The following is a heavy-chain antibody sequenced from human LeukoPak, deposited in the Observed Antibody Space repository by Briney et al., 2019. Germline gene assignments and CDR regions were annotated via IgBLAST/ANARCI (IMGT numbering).Heavy chain of an antibody. Sequence: GGSLRLSCTVSGFTVSSDSMSWVRQAPGKGLEWVSFIYSGGSTHYSDSVKGRFTISRDNAKNSLYLQMNSLRAEDTALYYCARDTIPEHSSGWSPFDYWGQGTLVTVSS. J-gene: IGHJ4*02. CDR3: ARDTIPEHSSGWSPFDY. V-gene: IGHV3-53*01. D-gene: IGHD6-19*01. CDR1: GFTVSSDS. CDR2: IYSGGST.